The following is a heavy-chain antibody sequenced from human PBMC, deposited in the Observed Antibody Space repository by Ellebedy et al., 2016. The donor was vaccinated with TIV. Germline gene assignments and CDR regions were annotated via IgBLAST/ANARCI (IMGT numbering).Heavy chain of an antibody. V-gene: IGHV3-72*01. D-gene: IGHD2-15*01. CDR3: ARAARFCRGGSCSRNWFDS. CDR1: GFIFSDHY. CDR2: TRDKAHSYTT. Sequence: GESLKTSCVASGFIFSDHYMDWVRQAPGKGLEWVGRTRDKAHSYTTEYAASVKGRFTISREDSENSVSLQMNSLKTEDTAVYYCARAARFCRGGSCSRNWFDSWGQGTLVTVSS. J-gene: IGHJ5*01.